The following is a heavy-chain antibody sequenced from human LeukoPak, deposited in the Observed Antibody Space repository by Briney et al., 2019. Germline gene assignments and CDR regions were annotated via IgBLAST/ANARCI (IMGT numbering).Heavy chain of an antibody. CDR3: ARDRDYDYVWGSYRPYMDV. J-gene: IGHJ6*03. D-gene: IGHD3-16*02. CDR2: ISAYNGNT. Sequence: ASVKVSCKASGYTFASYGISWVRQAPGQGLEWMGWISAYNGNTNYVQKLQGRVTMTTDTSTSTAYMELRSLRSDDTAVYYCARDRDYDYVWGSYRPYMDVWGKGTTVTVSS. CDR1: GYTFASYG. V-gene: IGHV1-18*01.